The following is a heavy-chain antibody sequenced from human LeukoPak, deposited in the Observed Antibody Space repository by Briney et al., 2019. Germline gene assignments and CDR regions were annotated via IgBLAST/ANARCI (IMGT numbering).Heavy chain of an antibody. J-gene: IGHJ4*02. CDR2: ISSSGSTI. V-gene: IGHV3-48*03. CDR3: ARLRYDSSGYYSPYFDY. Sequence: GSLRLSCAASGFTFSSYVMNWVRQAPGKGLEWVSYISSSGSTIYYADSVEGRFTISRDNAKNSLYLQMNSLRAEDTAVYYCARLRYDSSGYYSPYFDYWGQGTLVTVSS. CDR1: GFTFSSYV. D-gene: IGHD3-22*01.